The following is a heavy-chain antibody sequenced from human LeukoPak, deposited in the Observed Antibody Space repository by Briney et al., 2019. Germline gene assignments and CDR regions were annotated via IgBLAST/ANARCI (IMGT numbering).Heavy chain of an antibody. V-gene: IGHV4-4*02. Sequence: SETLSLTCAVSGDSFSGNNYWTWVRQPPGEGLAWIGEIYRSGATNHNPSLKSRVTVSQDKSKNQFSLKLNSVTAADTAIYYCARNSGYSDLNYWGQGVLVTVSS. J-gene: IGHJ4*02. CDR2: IYRSGAT. CDR3: ARNSGYSDLNY. CDR1: GDSFSGNNY. D-gene: IGHD3-22*01.